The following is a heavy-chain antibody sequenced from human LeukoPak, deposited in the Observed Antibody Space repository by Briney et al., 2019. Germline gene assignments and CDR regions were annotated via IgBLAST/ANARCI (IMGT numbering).Heavy chain of an antibody. CDR2: INWNGGMI. CDR3: ARRAGAYSHPYDY. Sequence: PGESLRLSCEASGFVYDNYVMTWVRQVPGKGLEWVCGINWNGGMIVYADSVKGRFTISRDNSKNTLYLQMNSLRAEDTAVYYCARRAGAYSHPYDYWGQGTLVTVSS. V-gene: IGHV3-20*04. CDR1: GFVYDNYV. D-gene: IGHD4/OR15-4a*01. J-gene: IGHJ4*02.